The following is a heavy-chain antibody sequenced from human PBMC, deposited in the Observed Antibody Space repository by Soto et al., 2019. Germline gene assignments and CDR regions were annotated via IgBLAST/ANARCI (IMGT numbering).Heavy chain of an antibody. V-gene: IGHV3-23*01. J-gene: IGHJ5*02. CDR2: ISAGGTT. CDR1: GFTFSGNA. CDR3: AKDPLTRGWFDP. Sequence: GGSLRLSCAASGFTFSGNAMTWVRQAPGKGLDWVSGISAGGTTYYADSAKGRFTISRDNSKNTLYLQMNSLRADDTAVYYCAKDPLTRGWFDPWGQGTLVTVSS.